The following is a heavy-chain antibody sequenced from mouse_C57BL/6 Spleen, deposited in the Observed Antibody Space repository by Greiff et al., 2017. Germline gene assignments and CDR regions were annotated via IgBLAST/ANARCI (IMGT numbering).Heavy chain of an antibody. CDR3: TRESSGYPTWFAY. D-gene: IGHD3-2*02. Sequence: EVQRVESGTVLARPGASVKMSCKTSGYTFTSYWMHWVKQRPGQGLEWIGAIYPGNSDTSYNQKFKGKAKLTAVTSASTAYMELSSLTNEDSAVYYCTRESSGYPTWFAYWGQGTLVTVSA. J-gene: IGHJ3*01. CDR1: GYTFTSYW. V-gene: IGHV1-5*01. CDR2: IYPGNSDT.